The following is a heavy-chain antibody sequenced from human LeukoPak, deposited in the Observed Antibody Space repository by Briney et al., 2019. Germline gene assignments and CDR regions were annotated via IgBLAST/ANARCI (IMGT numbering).Heavy chain of an antibody. V-gene: IGHV3-30-3*01. CDR3: AREIPYYDILTGYRSSSTMDV. CDR2: ISYDGSNK. Sequence: PGGSLRLSCAASGFTFSSYAMHWVRQAPGKGLGWVAVISYDGSNKYYADSVKGRFTISRDNSKNTLYLQMNSLRAEDTAVYYCAREIPYYDILTGYRSSSTMDVWGQGTTVTVSS. J-gene: IGHJ6*02. D-gene: IGHD3-9*01. CDR1: GFTFSSYA.